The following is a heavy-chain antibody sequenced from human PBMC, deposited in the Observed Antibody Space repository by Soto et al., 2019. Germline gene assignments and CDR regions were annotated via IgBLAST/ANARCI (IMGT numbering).Heavy chain of an antibody. Sequence: EVQMVECGGGLGQPGGSLRLSCAVSGFTVITNYISWVRQAPGKGLEWVSDIYAGGSTYYTDSVKGRFAISRDNSKNTLYLQMNSLRAEDTAVYYCARKKSIVGATGYFDYWGQGTLVIVSS. CDR2: IYAGGST. V-gene: IGHV3-66*01. D-gene: IGHD1-26*01. CDR3: ARKKSIVGATGYFDY. J-gene: IGHJ4*02. CDR1: GFTVITNY.